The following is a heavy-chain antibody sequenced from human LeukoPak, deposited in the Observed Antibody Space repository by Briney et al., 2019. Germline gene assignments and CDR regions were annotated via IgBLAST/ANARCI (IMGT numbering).Heavy chain of an antibody. D-gene: IGHD1-26*01. J-gene: IGHJ4*02. CDR3: ARAGGSYFDY. V-gene: IGHV4-61*02. CDR2: IYTSGST. Sequence: PSETLSLTCTVSGGSISSGSYYWSWIRQPAGKGLEWIGRIYTSGSTNYTPSLKSRVTISVDTSKNQFSLKLSSVTAADTAVYYCARAGGSYFDYWGQGTLVTVSS. CDR1: GGSISSGSYY.